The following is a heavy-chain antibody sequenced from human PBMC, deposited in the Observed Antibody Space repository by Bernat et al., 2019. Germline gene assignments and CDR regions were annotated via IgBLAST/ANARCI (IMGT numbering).Heavy chain of an antibody. CDR3: AKWGEANIAAPVRAFDI. CDR1: GGSISSYY. V-gene: IGHV4-59*01. CDR2: IYYSGST. Sequence: QVQLQESGPGLVKPSETLSLTCTVSGGSISSYYWSWIRQPPGKGLEWIGYIYYSGSTNYNPSLKSRVTISVDTSKNQFYLRLNSVTAADTAVYYCAKWGEANIAAPVRAFDIWSQGTMVTVSS. D-gene: IGHD6-25*01. J-gene: IGHJ3*02.